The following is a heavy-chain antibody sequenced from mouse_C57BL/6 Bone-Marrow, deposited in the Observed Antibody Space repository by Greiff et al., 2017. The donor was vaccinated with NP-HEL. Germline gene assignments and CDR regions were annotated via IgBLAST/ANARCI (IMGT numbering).Heavy chain of an antibody. J-gene: IGHJ2*01. Sequence: QVQLQQSGPELVKPGASVKISCKASGYAFSSSWMNWVKQRPGKGLEWIGRIYPGDGDTNYNGKFKGKATLTADKSSSTAYMQLSSLTSEDSAVYFCARGFITTVVVDYWGQGTTLTVSS. CDR1: GYAFSSSW. D-gene: IGHD1-1*01. CDR3: ARGFITTVVVDY. V-gene: IGHV1-82*01. CDR2: IYPGDGDT.